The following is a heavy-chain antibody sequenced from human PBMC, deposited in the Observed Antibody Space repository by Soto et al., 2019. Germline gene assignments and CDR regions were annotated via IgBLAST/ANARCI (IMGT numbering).Heavy chain of an antibody. V-gene: IGHV4-34*01. CDR3: ARGGVGAHYYYYYGMDV. D-gene: IGHD1-26*01. CDR2: INHSGST. Sequence: SETLSLTCAVYGGSFSGYYWSWIRQPPGKGLEWIGEINHSGSTNYNPSLKSRVTISVDTSKNQFSLKLSSVTAADTAVYYCARGGVGAHYYYYYGMDVWGQGTTVTVSS. J-gene: IGHJ6*02. CDR1: GGSFSGYY.